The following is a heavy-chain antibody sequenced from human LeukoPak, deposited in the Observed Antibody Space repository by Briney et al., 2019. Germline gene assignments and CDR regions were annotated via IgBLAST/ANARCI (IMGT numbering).Heavy chain of an antibody. D-gene: IGHD7-27*01. Sequence: PSETLSLTCTVSGGSISSYYWSWIRQPPGKGLEWIGYIYYSGSTNYNPSLKSRVTISVDTSKNQFSLKLSSVTAADTAVYYCARETGDWRYDAFDIWGQGTMVTVSS. CDR1: GGSISSYY. V-gene: IGHV4-59*12. CDR3: ARETGDWRYDAFDI. CDR2: IYYSGST. J-gene: IGHJ3*02.